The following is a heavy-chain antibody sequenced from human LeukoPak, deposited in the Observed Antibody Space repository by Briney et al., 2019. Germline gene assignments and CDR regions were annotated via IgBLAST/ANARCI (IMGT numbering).Heavy chain of an antibody. CDR2: IYYSGST. V-gene: IGHV4-59*11. CDR1: GGSISSHY. CDR3: ARGRYGEAAAGTNWFDP. D-gene: IGHD6-13*01. J-gene: IGHJ5*02. Sequence: SETLSLTCTVSGGSISSHYWSWIRQPPGKGLEWIGYIYYSGSTNYNPSLKSRVTISVDTSKNQFSLKLSSVTAADTAVYYCARGRYGEAAAGTNWFDPWGQGTLVTVSS.